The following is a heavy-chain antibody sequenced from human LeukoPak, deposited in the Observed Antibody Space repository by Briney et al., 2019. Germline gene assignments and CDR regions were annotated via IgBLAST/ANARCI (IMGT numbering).Heavy chain of an antibody. CDR3: AKVLGVLWFRELLYQQNDKDY. V-gene: IGHV3-30*18. D-gene: IGHD3-10*01. CDR1: GFTFSSYG. CDR2: ISYDGSNK. J-gene: IGHJ4*02. Sequence: GGSLRLSCAASGFTFSSYGMHWVRQAPGKGLEWVAVISYDGSNKYYADSVKGRFTISRDNSKNTLYLQMNSLRAEDTAVYYCAKVLGVLWFRELLYQQNDKDYWGQGTLVTVSS.